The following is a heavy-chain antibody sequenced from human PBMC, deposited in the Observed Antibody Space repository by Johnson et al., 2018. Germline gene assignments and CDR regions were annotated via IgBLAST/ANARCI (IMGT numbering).Heavy chain of an antibody. V-gene: IGHV3-72*01. CDR1: TFDLSDHF. CDR3: TRRRYSGSDWDS. CDR2: SRDQAHSYTT. Sequence: VQLVESGGGLVQPEGSLRLSCTTSTFDLSDHFMDWVRQAPGKGLEWVGRSRDQAHSYTTEYAASVKGRFIISRDDSKNVMYLQMDRLKIEDTAVYFCTRRRYSGSDWDSWGQGTRVTVSS. J-gene: IGHJ4*02. D-gene: IGHD5-12*01.